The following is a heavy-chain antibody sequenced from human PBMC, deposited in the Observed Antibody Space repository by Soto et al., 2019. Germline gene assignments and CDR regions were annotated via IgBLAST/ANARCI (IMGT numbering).Heavy chain of an antibody. J-gene: IGHJ4*01. CDR1: GYSFPTYW. CDR2: IDSNYSNL. D-gene: IGHD6-19*01. Sequence: GESLKISCKGFGYSFPTYWIGWVPPVPGKGPEWMGFIDSNYSNLRYSPSFQGPVTISPDKSINTAYLQWSSPQAPDPAIYYCAGRTSTSGRRLYVDGWGHGTPV. V-gene: IGHV5-51*01. CDR3: AGRTSTSGRRLYVDG.